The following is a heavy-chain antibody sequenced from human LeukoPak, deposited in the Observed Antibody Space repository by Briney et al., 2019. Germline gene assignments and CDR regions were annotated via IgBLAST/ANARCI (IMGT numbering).Heavy chain of an antibody. CDR2: INSDGSST. CDR1: GFTFSSYW. Sequence: GGSLRLSCAASGFTFSSYWMHWVRQAPGKGLVWVSRINSDGSSTSYADSVKGRFTISRDNSKNTLYLQMNSLRADDTAVYYCAKGIGGSWYGRAFDQWGQGTLVTVSS. D-gene: IGHD6-13*01. V-gene: IGHV3-74*01. CDR3: AKGIGGSWYGRAFDQ. J-gene: IGHJ4*02.